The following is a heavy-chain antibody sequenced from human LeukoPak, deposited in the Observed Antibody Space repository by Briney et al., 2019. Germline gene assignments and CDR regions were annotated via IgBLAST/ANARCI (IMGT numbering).Heavy chain of an antibody. CDR3: AKDTSPPKVVTIGPTNFDY. CDR2: ISGSGGST. V-gene: IGHV3-23*01. Sequence: GGSLRLSCAASGFTFSSYAMSWVRQAPGKGLEWVSAISGSGGSTYYADSVKGRFTISRDNSKNSLYLQMNSLRAEDTAVYYCAKDTSPPKVVTIGPTNFDYWGQGTLVTVSS. CDR1: GFTFSSYA. J-gene: IGHJ4*02. D-gene: IGHD5-24*01.